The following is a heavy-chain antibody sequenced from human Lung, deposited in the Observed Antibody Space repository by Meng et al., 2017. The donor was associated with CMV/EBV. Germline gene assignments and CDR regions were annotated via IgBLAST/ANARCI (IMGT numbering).Heavy chain of an antibody. J-gene: IGHJ4*02. D-gene: IGHD2-15*01. V-gene: IGHV1-8*01. CDR3: ARGFLAAKSGLRSLTY. CDR2: MNPNSGNT. CDR1: GYTFTSYD. Sequence: ASVKVSCKASGYTFTSYDIYWVRQATGQGLEWMGWMNPNSGNTGYAQKFQGRVTMTRNTSISTAYMELSSLRSEDTAVYYCARGFLAAKSGLRSLTYWGQGTLVTFSS.